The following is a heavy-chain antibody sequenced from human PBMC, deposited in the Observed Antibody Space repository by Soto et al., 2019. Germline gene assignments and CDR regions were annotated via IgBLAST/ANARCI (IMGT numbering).Heavy chain of an antibody. J-gene: IGHJ4*02. V-gene: IGHV1-2*02. D-gene: IGHD1-1*01. CDR3: AREPATAKPEGVDF. Sequence: ASVTVSCKASGYTFSDYYIHWVRQAPGQWLEWMGWMNPNSGGTKYAPKFQGGVTMTRDTSITTAYMELSRLRSGDTAVYYCAREPATAKPEGVDFWGQGTLVTVSS. CDR2: MNPNSGGT. CDR1: GYTFSDYY.